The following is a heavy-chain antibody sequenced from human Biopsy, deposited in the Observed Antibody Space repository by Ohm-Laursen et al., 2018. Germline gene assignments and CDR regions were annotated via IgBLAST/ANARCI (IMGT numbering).Heavy chain of an antibody. Sequence: SLRLSCAASGFTFSNYYMHWVRQAPGRGLLWVSRIKRDGTTTDYAESVKGRFTISRDNAKNTLYLQMNSLRAEDMAVYYCARGRTGGWGQGTLVTVSS. CDR3: ARGRTGG. D-gene: IGHD1/OR15-1a*01. CDR2: IKRDGTTT. J-gene: IGHJ4*02. CDR1: GFTFSNYY. V-gene: IGHV3-74*01.